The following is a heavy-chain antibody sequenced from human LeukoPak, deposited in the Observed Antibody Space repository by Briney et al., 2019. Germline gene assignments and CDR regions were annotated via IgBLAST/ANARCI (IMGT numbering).Heavy chain of an antibody. CDR2: IKTDGSTT. J-gene: IGHJ3*02. V-gene: IGHV3-74*01. CDR1: GFTFSSSW. Sequence: GGSLRLSCAVSGFTFSSSWMHWVRQAPGKGLVWVSHIKTDGSTTAYADSVKGRFIISRDNSKNTLYLQMNSLRAEDTAVYYCARDPKGGFSYGWGAFDIWGQGTMVTVSS. CDR3: ARDPKGGFSYGWGAFDI. D-gene: IGHD5-18*01.